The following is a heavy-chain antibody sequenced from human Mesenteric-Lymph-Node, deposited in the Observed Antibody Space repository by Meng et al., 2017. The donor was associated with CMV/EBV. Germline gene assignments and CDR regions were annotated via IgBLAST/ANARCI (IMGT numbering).Heavy chain of an antibody. CDR2: ISQSGSP. Sequence: RWNRRPPGKGLEGVGEISQSGSPNYNTSLKSRVTMSVETSKSQFSLKLTSVTAADTAVYYCARAPIPTYCSTPRCSKDYYYSLDVWGQGTTVTVSS. CDR3: ARAPIPTYCSTPRCSKDYYYSLDV. J-gene: IGHJ6*02. D-gene: IGHD2-2*01. V-gene: IGHV4-34*01.